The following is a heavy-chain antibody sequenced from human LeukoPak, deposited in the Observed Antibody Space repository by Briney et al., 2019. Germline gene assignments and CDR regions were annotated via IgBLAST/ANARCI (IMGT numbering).Heavy chain of an antibody. CDR1: GGSISSYY. V-gene: IGHV4-4*07. D-gene: IGHD3-22*01. CDR2: IYTSGST. Sequence: PSETLSLTCTVSGGSISSYYWSWIRQPAGKGLEWVGRIYTSGSTNYNPSLKSRVTMSVDTSKNQFFLKLRSVTAADTALSYCARDSYYYDSTGYYRFDYWGQGTLVTVSS. J-gene: IGHJ4*02. CDR3: ARDSYYYDSTGYYRFDY.